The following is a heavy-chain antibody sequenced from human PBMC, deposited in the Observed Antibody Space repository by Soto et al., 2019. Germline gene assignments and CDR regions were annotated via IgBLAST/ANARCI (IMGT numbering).Heavy chain of an antibody. J-gene: IGHJ4*02. CDR2: INAGNGNT. V-gene: IGHV1-3*01. CDR3: ARDLGGWPDY. CDR1: GYTFTSYA. D-gene: IGHD6-19*01. Sequence: QVQLVQSGAEVKKPGASVKVSGKASGYTFTSYAIHWVRQAAGQRLEWMGWINAGNGNTKYSQKFQDRITITRDTPASTAYMELSSLRSEDTDVYYCARDLGGWPDYWGQGTLVTVSS.